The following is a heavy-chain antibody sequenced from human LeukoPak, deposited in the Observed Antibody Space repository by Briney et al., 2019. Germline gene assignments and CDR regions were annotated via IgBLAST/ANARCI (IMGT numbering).Heavy chain of an antibody. Sequence: PGRSLRLSCAASGFTFSSYAMHWVRQAPGKGLEWVAVISYDGSNKYYADSVKGRFTISRDNSKNTLYLQMNSLRAEDTAVYYCARDNRPYDFWSGPSGTDLDYWGQGTLVTVSS. CDR2: ISYDGSNK. D-gene: IGHD3-3*01. CDR3: ARDNRPYDFWSGPSGTDLDY. J-gene: IGHJ4*02. V-gene: IGHV3-30-3*01. CDR1: GFTFSSYA.